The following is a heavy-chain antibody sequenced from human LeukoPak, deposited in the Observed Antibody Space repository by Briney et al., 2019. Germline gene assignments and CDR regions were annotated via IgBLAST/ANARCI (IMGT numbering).Heavy chain of an antibody. CDR1: GGSISSGDYY. CDR2: IYYSGST. CDR3: ARVSRDSYNYYYFDY. Sequence: SQTLSLTCTVSGGSISSGDYYWSWIRQPPGKGLEWIGYIYYSGSTYYNPSLKSRVTISVDTSKNQFSLKLSSVTAADTAVYYCARVSRDSYNYYYFDYWGQGTLVTVSS. V-gene: IGHV4-30-4*01. D-gene: IGHD5-24*01. J-gene: IGHJ4*02.